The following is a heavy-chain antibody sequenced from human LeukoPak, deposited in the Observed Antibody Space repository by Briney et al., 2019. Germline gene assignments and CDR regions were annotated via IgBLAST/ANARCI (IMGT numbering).Heavy chain of an antibody. CDR2: INHSGST. J-gene: IGHJ4*02. CDR3: ARGLLNTDY. Sequence: KPSETLSLTCAVYGGSFSGYHWSWIRQPPGKGLEWIGEINHSGSTNYNPSLKSRVTISVDTSKNQFSLKLTSVTAADTAVYYCARGLLNTDYWGRGSLVTVSS. V-gene: IGHV4-34*01. D-gene: IGHD1/OR15-1a*01. CDR1: GGSFSGYH.